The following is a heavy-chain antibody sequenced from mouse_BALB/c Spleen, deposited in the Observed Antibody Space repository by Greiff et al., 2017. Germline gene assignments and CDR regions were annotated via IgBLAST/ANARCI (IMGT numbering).Heavy chain of an antibody. CDR1: GFTFSSFG. D-gene: IGHD2-1*01. Sequence: EVHLVESGGGLVQPGGSRKLSCAASGFTFSSFGMHWVRQAPEKGLEWVAYISSGSSTIYYADTVKGRFTISRDNPKNTLFLQMTSLRSEDTAMYYCARKTNGNYYYAMDYWGQGTSVTVSS. J-gene: IGHJ4*01. CDR2: ISSGSSTI. CDR3: ARKTNGNYYYAMDY. V-gene: IGHV5-17*02.